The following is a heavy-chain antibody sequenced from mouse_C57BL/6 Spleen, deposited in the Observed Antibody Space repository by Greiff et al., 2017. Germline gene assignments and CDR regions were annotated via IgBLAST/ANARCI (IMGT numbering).Heavy chain of an antibody. D-gene: IGHD1-1*01. CDR1: GFTFSSYG. V-gene: IGHV5-6*01. Sequence: EVKVVESGGDLVKPGGSLKLSCAASGFTFSSYGMSWVRQTPDKRLEWVATISSGGSYTYYPDSVKGRFTISRDNAKNTLYLQMSSMKSEDTAMYYCARHLNYYGSSYDYFDYWGQGTTLTVSS. J-gene: IGHJ2*01. CDR3: ARHLNYYGSSYDYFDY. CDR2: ISSGGSYT.